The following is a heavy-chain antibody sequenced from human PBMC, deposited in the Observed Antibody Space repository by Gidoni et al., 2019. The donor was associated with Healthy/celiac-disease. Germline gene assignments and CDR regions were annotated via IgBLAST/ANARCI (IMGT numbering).Heavy chain of an antibody. J-gene: IGHJ4*02. V-gene: IGHV4-30-4*01. CDR1: GGPISSGGYY. CDR2: IYYSGST. CDR3: AREVDIVATPELYCGGDCYFDY. D-gene: IGHD5-12*01. Sequence: QVQLQESGPGLVKPSQTLSLTCAVSGGPISSGGYYWSWTRQPPGKGLEWIGYIYYSGSTYYNPSLKSRVTISVDTSKNQFSLKLSSVTAADTAVYYCAREVDIVATPELYCGGDCYFDYWGQGTLVTVSS.